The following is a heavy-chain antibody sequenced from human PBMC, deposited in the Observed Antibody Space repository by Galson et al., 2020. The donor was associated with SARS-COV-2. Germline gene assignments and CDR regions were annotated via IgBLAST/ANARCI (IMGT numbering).Heavy chain of an antibody. D-gene: IGHD6-19*01. Sequence: SETLSLTCTVSGDSISSISYYWGWIRQPPGKGLECIGSISDSGSTYYNPSLKSRVTLSVDTSKNQFSLKLNSVTAADTAIYYCARHLESGRYRTSIGYWGQGTLVTVSS. J-gene: IGHJ4*02. CDR1: GDSISSISYY. V-gene: IGHV4-39*01. CDR2: ISDSGST. CDR3: ARHLESGRYRTSIGY.